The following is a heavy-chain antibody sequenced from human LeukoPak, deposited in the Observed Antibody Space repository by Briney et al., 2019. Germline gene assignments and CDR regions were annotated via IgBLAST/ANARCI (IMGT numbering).Heavy chain of an antibody. CDR2: ISAYNGNT. D-gene: IGHD3-10*01. CDR1: GYTFTSYG. CDR3: ARDRTMVRGVIISNDY. V-gene: IGHV1-18*01. J-gene: IGHJ4*02. Sequence: GASVKVSCKASGYTFTSYGISWVRQAPGQGLEWMGWISAYNGNTNYAQKLQGRVTMTTDTSTSTAYMELRSLRSDDTAVYYCARDRTMVRGVIISNDYRGQGTLVTVSS.